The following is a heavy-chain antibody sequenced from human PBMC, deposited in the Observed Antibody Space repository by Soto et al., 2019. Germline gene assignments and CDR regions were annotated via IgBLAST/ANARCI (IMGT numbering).Heavy chain of an antibody. D-gene: IGHD4-17*01. J-gene: IGHJ3*02. CDR2: IWYDGSNK. Sequence: GGCLRLSCAASGFTFSSYGMHWARQGPGKGLEWVAVIWYDGSNKVYADSVKGRFTISKDNSKNTLYLQMNSLRAEDTAVYYCARDLSGDYGALDTWGQGTMVTVSS. CDR1: GFTFSSYG. CDR3: ARDLSGDYGALDT. V-gene: IGHV3-33*01.